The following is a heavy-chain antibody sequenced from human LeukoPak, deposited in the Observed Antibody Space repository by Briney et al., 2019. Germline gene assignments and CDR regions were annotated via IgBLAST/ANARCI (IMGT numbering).Heavy chain of an antibody. CDR2: MNPNSGNT. V-gene: IGHV1-8*01. J-gene: IGHJ3*02. CDR3: ATPPDTASYAFDI. CDR1: GYTFTSYD. D-gene: IGHD5-18*01. Sequence: ASVKVSCKASGYTFTSYDINWVRQATGQGLEWMGWMNPNSGNTGYAQKFQGRVTMTRNTSISTAYMELSSLRSEDTAVYYCATPPDTASYAFDIWGQGTMVTVSS.